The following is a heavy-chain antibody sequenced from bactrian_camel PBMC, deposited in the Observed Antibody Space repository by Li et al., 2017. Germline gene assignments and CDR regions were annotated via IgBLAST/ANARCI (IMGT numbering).Heavy chain of an antibody. CDR2: ISTGAGDT. CDR3: MAERFSGLNVFMEYGGSW. Sequence: QVQLVESGAGSVEAGGSLRLSCTMSGYTESVNVMGWWRQAPGKERKGVACISTGAGDTMYADAVKGRFTISHDKASNTVYLQMDNPKPEDTAMYQCMAERFSGLNVFMEYGGSWRGHGTQVTVS. J-gene: IGHJ4*01. V-gene: IGHV3S53*01. D-gene: IGHD6*01. CDR1: GYTESVNV.